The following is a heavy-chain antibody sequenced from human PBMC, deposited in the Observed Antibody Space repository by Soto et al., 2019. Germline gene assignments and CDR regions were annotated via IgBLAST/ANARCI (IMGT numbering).Heavy chain of an antibody. V-gene: IGHV3-30-3*01. D-gene: IGHD2-15*01. Sequence: QVQLVESGGGVVQPGRSLRLSCAASGFTFNNYAMHWVRQAPGKGLEWVAIISSDGTDTNYADSVKGRFTISRDNSKNTLYLQMSSLRDEDTAVYHCTSAGCGTFCYSPDYWGQGALVTVSS. J-gene: IGHJ4*02. CDR2: ISSDGTDT. CDR1: GFTFNNYA. CDR3: TSAGCGTFCYSPDY.